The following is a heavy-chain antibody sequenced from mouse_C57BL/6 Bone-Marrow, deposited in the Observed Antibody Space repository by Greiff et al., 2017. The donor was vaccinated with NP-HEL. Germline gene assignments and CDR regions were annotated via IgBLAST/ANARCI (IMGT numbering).Heavy chain of an antibody. V-gene: IGHV1-81*01. D-gene: IGHD1-1*01. Sequence: QVQLKQSGAELARPGASVKLSCKASGYTFTSYGISWVKQRTGQGLEWIGEIYPRSGNTYYNEKFKGKATLTADKSSSTAYMELRSLTSEDSAVYFCARLETFITTVVDPLFDYWGHGTTRTGSS. CDR1: GYTFTSYG. CDR3: ARLETFITTVVDPLFDY. CDR2: IYPRSGNT. J-gene: IGHJ2*01.